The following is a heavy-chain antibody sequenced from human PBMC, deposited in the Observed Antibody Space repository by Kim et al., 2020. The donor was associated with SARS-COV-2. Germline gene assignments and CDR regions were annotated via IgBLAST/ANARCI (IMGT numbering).Heavy chain of an antibody. J-gene: IGHJ4*02. CDR2: IKSKTDGGTT. Sequence: GGSLRLSCAASGFTFSNAWMSWVRQAPGKGLEWVGRIKSKTDGGTTDYAAPVKGRFTISRDDSKNTLYLQMNSLKTEDTAVYYCTTDPRYSSSAGLNGDFDYWGQGTLVTVSS. V-gene: IGHV3-15*01. D-gene: IGHD6-6*01. CDR1: GFTFSNAW. CDR3: TTDPRYSSSAGLNGDFDY.